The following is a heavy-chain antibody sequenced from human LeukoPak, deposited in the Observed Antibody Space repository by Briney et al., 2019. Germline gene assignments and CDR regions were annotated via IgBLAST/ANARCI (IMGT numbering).Heavy chain of an antibody. D-gene: IGHD4-17*01. V-gene: IGHV4-59*01. CDR3: ARGTVTTDYFLH. J-gene: IGHJ1*01. CDR2: IHYSGAT. Sequence: PPETLSLTCTVSGGSISTYHWSWIRQPPGKGLEWIGYIHYSGATNYNPSLKSRVTISVDTSKNQFSLKLTSVTAADMAVYYCARGTVTTDYFLHWGQGTLVTVSP. CDR1: GGSISTYH.